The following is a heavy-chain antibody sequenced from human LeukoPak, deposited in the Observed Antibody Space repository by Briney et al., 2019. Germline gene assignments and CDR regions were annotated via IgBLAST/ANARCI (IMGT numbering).Heavy chain of an antibody. V-gene: IGHV3-48*03. CDR2: ISGSGSTK. Sequence: PGGSPRLSCVASGFIFSNYDVNWVRQAPGEGLEWLAYISGSGSTKYYADSVKGRFTISRDNAKNSLYLYMNRLRAGDTAVYYRARFYGSGTYEAFDIWGQGTWVTVSS. D-gene: IGHD3-10*01. CDR1: GFIFSNYD. CDR3: ARFYGSGTYEAFDI. J-gene: IGHJ3*02.